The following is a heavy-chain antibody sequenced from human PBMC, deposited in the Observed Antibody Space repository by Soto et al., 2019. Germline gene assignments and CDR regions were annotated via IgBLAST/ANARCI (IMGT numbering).Heavy chain of an antibody. CDR1: GYTFNRYY. D-gene: IGHD3-3*01. CDR2: INPSGTIT. Sequence: QVQLVQSGAEVKKPGASVNVSCKASGYTFNRYYMHWVRQAPGQGLEWMGMINPSGTITSYAQKFQGRVTMIRDTSTSTLHTELRSLRSDDTAVYYCTRGSFLEWSCMEVWGQGTTVTVSS. J-gene: IGHJ6*02. V-gene: IGHV1-46*02. CDR3: TRGSFLEWSCMEV.